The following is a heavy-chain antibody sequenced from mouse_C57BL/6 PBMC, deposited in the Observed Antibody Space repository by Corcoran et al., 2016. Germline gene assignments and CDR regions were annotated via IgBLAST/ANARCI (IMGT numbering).Heavy chain of an antibody. CDR1: GYTFTDYY. CDR3: ANSNYVFFAY. J-gene: IGHJ3*01. V-gene: IGHV1-26*01. CDR2: INPNNGGT. D-gene: IGHD2-5*01. Sequence: EVQLQQSGPELVKPGASVKISCKASGYTFTDYYMNWVKQSHGKSLEWIGDINPNNGGTSYNQKFKGKATLTVDKSSSTAYMELRSLTSEDSAVYYCANSNYVFFAYWGQGTLVTVSA.